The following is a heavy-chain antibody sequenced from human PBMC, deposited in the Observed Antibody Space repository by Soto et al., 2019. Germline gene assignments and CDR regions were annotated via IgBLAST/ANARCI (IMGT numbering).Heavy chain of an antibody. Sequence: EVQLVESGGGLVQPGGSLRLSCAASGFTCSNYEINWVRQAPGKGLEWDSFISISVGTILYADSVKGRFIMSRDNVKNSVYRQMNSLRAEETAVYYCARDTNGVADFDCWGQRTLVTVSS. CDR2: ISISVGTI. J-gene: IGHJ4*02. V-gene: IGHV3-48*03. CDR1: GFTCSNYE. D-gene: IGHD3-3*01. CDR3: ARDTNGVADFDC.